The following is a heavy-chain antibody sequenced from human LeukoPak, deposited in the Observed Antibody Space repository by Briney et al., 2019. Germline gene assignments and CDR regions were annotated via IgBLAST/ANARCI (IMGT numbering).Heavy chain of an antibody. D-gene: IGHD3-16*02. CDR1: GFTFSSYA. CDR2: ISGSGGST. V-gene: IGHV3-23*01. Sequence: PGGSLRLSCAASGFTFSSYAMSWVRQAPGKGLEWVSAISGSGGSTYYADSVKGRFTISRDNSKNTLYLQMNSLRAEDTAVYYCARDNYDYVWGSYRYDAFDIWGQGTMVTVSS. J-gene: IGHJ3*02. CDR3: ARDNYDYVWGSYRYDAFDI.